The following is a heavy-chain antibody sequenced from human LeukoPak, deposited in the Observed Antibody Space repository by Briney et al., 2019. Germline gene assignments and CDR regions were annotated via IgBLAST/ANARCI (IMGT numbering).Heavy chain of an antibody. CDR1: GLIFRNYA. V-gene: IGHV3-23*01. Sequence: GGSLSLSCEASGLIFRNYAMSWFRKAPGRGLEWSSAIPGSDDITYYADSVKGRFTISRDNSKNTLYLQVNSLRAEDTAIYYCAKWGDYDILTGYYDSDYWGQGTLVTVSS. J-gene: IGHJ4*02. CDR2: IPGSDDIT. D-gene: IGHD3-9*01. CDR3: AKWGDYDILTGYYDSDY.